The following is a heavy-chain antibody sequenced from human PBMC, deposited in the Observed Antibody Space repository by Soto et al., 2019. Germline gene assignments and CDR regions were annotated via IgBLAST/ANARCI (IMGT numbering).Heavy chain of an antibody. J-gene: IGHJ4*02. Sequence: SETLSLTCAVYGGSFSGYYWSWIRQPPGKGLEWIGEINHSGSTDYNPSLKSRVTISVDTSKNQFSLKLSSVTAADTAVYYCARGGRYYDILTGYYIPWHYWGQGTLVTVSS. D-gene: IGHD3-9*01. V-gene: IGHV4-34*01. CDR1: GGSFSGYY. CDR2: INHSGST. CDR3: ARGGRYYDILTGYYIPWHY.